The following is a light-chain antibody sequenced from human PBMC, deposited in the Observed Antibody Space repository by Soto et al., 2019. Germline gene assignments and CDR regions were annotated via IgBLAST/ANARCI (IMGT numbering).Light chain of an antibody. CDR3: QQLSRYPLT. V-gene: IGKV1-8*01. J-gene: IGKJ4*01. CDR2: AAS. CDR1: QGISSY. Sequence: AIRMTQSPSSLSASTGDRVTITCRASQGISSYLAWYQQKPGKAPKLLIYAASTLQSGVPSRFSGSGSGTDFSLTIRALQPEDFATYYCQQLSRYPLTFGGGTKVDIK.